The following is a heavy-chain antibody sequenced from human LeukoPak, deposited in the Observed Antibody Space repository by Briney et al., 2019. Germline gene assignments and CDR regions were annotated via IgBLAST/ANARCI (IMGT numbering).Heavy chain of an antibody. V-gene: IGHV3-66*01. CDR3: ARDSRQQLGPYFYYYGMDV. Sequence: GGSLRLSCVVSEFSVADNYMSWVRQAPGEGLEWVSVIYSDSTTYYADSVKGRFTISRDNSKNTVFLQMNSLRAEDTAVYYCARDSRQQLGPYFYYYGMDVWGQGTTVTVSS. CDR1: EFSVADNY. CDR2: IYSDSTT. J-gene: IGHJ6*01. D-gene: IGHD6-13*01.